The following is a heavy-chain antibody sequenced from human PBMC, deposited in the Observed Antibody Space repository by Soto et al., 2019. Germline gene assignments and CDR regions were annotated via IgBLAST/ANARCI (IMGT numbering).Heavy chain of an antibody. CDR1: GFTFSSYS. CDR3: ASMGRGDYGYYYYYGMDV. J-gene: IGHJ6*02. Sequence: EVQLVESGGGLVKPGGSLRLSCAASGFTFSSYSMNWVRQAPGKGLEWVSSISSSNNYIYYADSVKGRCTISRDNAKNYLYLQMNSLRAEDTAVYYCASMGRGDYGYYYYYGMDVWGQGTTVTVSS. D-gene: IGHD4-17*01. V-gene: IGHV3-21*01. CDR2: ISSSNNYI.